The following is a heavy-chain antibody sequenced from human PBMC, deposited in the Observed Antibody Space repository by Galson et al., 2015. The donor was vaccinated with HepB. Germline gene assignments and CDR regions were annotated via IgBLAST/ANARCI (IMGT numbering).Heavy chain of an antibody. J-gene: IGHJ4*02. CDR1: GGTFSSYA. Sequence: SVKVSCKASGGTFSSYAISWVRQAPGQGLEWMGRTIPILGIANYAQKFQGRVTITADKSTSTAYMELSSLRSEDTAVYYCARATSGSFDYWGQGTLVTVSS. CDR2: TIPILGIA. V-gene: IGHV1-69*04. D-gene: IGHD5-12*01. CDR3: ARATSGSFDY.